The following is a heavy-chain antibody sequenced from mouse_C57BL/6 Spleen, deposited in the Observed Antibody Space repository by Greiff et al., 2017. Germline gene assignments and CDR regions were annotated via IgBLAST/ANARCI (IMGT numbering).Heavy chain of an antibody. Sequence: QVQLQQPGAELVKPGASVKLSCKASGYTFTSYWMHWVKQRPGQGLEWIGMIHPKSGSTNYNEKFKSKATLTVDKSSSTAYMQLSSLTSEDSAVYYCARAITAVVEDAMGYWGQGTSVTVSS. J-gene: IGHJ4*01. CDR2: IHPKSGST. CDR3: ARAITAVVEDAMGY. D-gene: IGHD1-1*01. V-gene: IGHV1-64*01. CDR1: GYTFTSYW.